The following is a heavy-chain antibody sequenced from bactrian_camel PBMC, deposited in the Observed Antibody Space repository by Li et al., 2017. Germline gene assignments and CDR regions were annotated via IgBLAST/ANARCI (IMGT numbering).Heavy chain of an antibody. CDR3: AATHGYYYTAEYPY. V-gene: IGHV3S53*01. D-gene: IGHD2*01. Sequence: QVQLVESGGGLVQPGGSLRLSCAASGYTVSRYSMAWFRQAPGKEREGVATMSSDGRTSVADSVKGRFTISRDNAKNTVYLQMNNLKSEDTALYYCAATHGYYYTAEYPYWGQGTQVTVS. J-gene: IGHJ4*01. CDR1: GYTVSRYS. CDR2: MSSDGRT.